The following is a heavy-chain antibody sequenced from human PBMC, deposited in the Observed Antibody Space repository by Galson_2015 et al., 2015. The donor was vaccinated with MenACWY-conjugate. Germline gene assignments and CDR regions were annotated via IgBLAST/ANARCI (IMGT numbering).Heavy chain of an antibody. J-gene: IGHJ6*02. CDR1: GFSLSDSKMG. Sequence: PALVKPTQSLTLTCTVSGFSLSDSKMGVSWIHQPPGKALEWLAHIFSNDEQSYSKSLRSRLTISRDTSKSQVGLTMTNVDPLDTGTYFCAQILGSTSCFPSFIRGMDVWGQGTTVTVSS. CDR2: IFSNDEQ. D-gene: IGHD6-13*01. V-gene: IGHV2-26*01. CDR3: AQILGSTSCFPSFIRGMDV.